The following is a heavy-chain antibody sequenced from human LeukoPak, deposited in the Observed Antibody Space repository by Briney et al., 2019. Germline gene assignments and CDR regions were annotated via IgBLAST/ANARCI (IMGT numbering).Heavy chain of an antibody. CDR3: AREGDCSGGSCPYWYFDL. Sequence: ASVKVSCKASGGTFSSYAISWVRQAPGQGLEWMGGITPIFGTANYAQKFQGRVTITADESTSTAYMELSSLRSEDTAVYYCAREGDCSGGSCPYWYFDLWGRGTLVTVSS. CDR1: GGTFSSYA. J-gene: IGHJ2*01. V-gene: IGHV1-69*01. CDR2: ITPIFGTA. D-gene: IGHD2-15*01.